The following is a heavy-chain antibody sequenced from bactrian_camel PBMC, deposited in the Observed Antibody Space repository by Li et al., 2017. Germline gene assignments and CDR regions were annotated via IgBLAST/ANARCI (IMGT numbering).Heavy chain of an antibody. J-gene: IGHJ4*01. Sequence: QVQLVESGGGLVEPGDSLRLTCKASGFTFQSHYMYWLRQAPGKELEGIAGVTTFGRPVDYAESVKGRFTISRDAAKTTLYLQMNDLKFEDAAMYYCATGIYCAHELSPDEYDVWGQGTQVTVS. CDR3: ATGIYCAHELSPDEYDV. CDR2: VTTFGRPV. CDR1: GFTFQSHY. V-gene: IGHV3S1*01. D-gene: IGHD2*01.